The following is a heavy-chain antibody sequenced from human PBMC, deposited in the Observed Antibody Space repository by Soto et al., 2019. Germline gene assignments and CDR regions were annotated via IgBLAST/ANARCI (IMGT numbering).Heavy chain of an antibody. CDR1: GYIFANYL. CDR2: IYPGDYET. D-gene: IGHD3-22*01. V-gene: IGHV5-51*01. CDR3: ARRPYYDNPLGSDAFAI. J-gene: IGHJ3*02. Sequence: GGSLKISCKCFGYIFANYLIAWVRQMPGKGVEWMGFIYPGDYETTYSPSVKVQVTISDDKSIRTAYLQWSSLKASDTAVYYCARRPYYDNPLGSDAFAIWGPGTKVTVSS.